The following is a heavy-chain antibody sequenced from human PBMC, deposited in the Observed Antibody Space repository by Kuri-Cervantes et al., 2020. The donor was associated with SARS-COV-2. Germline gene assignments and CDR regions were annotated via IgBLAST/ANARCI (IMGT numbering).Heavy chain of an antibody. Sequence: GESLKISCAASGFTFSSYGMHWVRQAPGKGLEWVAVIWYDGSNKYYADSVKGRFTISRDNSKNTLYLQMNSLRAEDTAVYYCASGWKYFDYWGQGTLVTVSS. D-gene: IGHD1-1*01. CDR1: GFTFSSYG. CDR2: IWYDGSNK. J-gene: IGHJ4*02. CDR3: ASGWKYFDY. V-gene: IGHV3-33*01.